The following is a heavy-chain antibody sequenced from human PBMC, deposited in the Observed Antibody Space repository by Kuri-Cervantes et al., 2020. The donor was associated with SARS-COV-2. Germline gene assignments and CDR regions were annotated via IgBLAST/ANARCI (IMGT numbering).Heavy chain of an antibody. CDR3: ARGRVGVQDF. D-gene: IGHD2-21*01. V-gene: IGHV3-30-3*01. CDR2: TSYDGTSK. J-gene: IGHJ4*02. CDR1: GFNFSTTD. Sequence: GGSLRLSCVASGFNFSTTDMHWVRQTPGEGLEWVAITSYDGTSKYYADSVKGRFTISRDNSKNTLYLQMNNLRGDDTAVYFCARGRVGVQDFWGQGTLVTVSS.